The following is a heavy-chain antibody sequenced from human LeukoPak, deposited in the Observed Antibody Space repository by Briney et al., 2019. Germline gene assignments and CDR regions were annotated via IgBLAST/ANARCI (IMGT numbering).Heavy chain of an antibody. CDR2: IYYSGST. CDR1: GGSISSSSYY. J-gene: IGHJ3*02. D-gene: IGHD2-15*01. CDR3: ARVLAEYLQIFAFDI. Sequence: PSETLSLTCTVSGGSISSSSYYWGWIRQPPGKGLEWIGSIYYSGSTYYNPSLKSRVTISVDTSKNQFSLKLSSVTAADTAVYYCARVLAEYLQIFAFDIWGQGTVVTVSS. V-gene: IGHV4-39*07.